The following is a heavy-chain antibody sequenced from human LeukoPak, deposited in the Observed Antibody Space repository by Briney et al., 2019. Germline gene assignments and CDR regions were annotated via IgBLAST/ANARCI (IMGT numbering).Heavy chain of an antibody. CDR2: ISSTSSTI. CDR3: ARGHGGYYSDSSGPVDY. Sequence: SGGSLRLSCAASGFTFSSYSMNWVRQAPGKGLEWVSYISSTSSTIYYADSVKGRFTISRDNAQNSLYLQMNGLRAEDTAVYYCARGHGGYYSDSSGPVDYWGQGTLVTVSS. D-gene: IGHD3-22*01. CDR1: GFTFSSYS. J-gene: IGHJ4*02. V-gene: IGHV3-48*01.